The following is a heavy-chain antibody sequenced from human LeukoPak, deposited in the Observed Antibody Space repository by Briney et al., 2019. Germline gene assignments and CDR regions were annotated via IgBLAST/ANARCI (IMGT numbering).Heavy chain of an antibody. V-gene: IGHV3-66*04. J-gene: IGHJ4*02. Sequence: PGGSLRLSCAASEFSVGSNYMSWVRQAPGKGLEWVSVIYSGGSTYYADSVKGRFTISRDNSKNTLYLQMNSLRAEDTAVYYCASHGWNLYYFDYWGQGTLVTVSS. D-gene: IGHD1-1*01. CDR1: EFSVGSNY. CDR2: IYSGGST. CDR3: ASHGWNLYYFDY.